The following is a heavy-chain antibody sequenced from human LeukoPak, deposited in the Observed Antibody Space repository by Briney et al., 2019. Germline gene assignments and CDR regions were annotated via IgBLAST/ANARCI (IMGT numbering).Heavy chain of an antibody. D-gene: IGHD3-10*01. Sequence: PRASVKVSCKASGYTFTDYYMHWVRQAPGQGLEWMGLINPSGGSTSYAQKFQGRVTMTRDTSTSTVYMELSSLRSEDTAVYYCARAYYYGSGALNWFDPWGQGTLVTVSS. J-gene: IGHJ5*02. CDR3: ARAYYYGSGALNWFDP. V-gene: IGHV1-46*01. CDR1: GYTFTDYY. CDR2: INPSGGST.